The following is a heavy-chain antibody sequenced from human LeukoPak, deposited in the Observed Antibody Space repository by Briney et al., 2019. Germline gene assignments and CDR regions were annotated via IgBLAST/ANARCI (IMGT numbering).Heavy chain of an antibody. CDR2: TYYSGST. J-gene: IGHJ3*02. CDR3: ARNYGGDCYGAFDI. Sequence: SETLSLTCTVSGGSISSINYYWGWVRQPPGKGLEWIGSTYYSGSTYYNRSLKSRVTISVDTSKNQFSLKLSSVTAADTAVYYCARNYGGDCYGAFDIWGQGTMVTVSS. CDR1: GGSISSINYY. V-gene: IGHV4-39*01. D-gene: IGHD2-21*02.